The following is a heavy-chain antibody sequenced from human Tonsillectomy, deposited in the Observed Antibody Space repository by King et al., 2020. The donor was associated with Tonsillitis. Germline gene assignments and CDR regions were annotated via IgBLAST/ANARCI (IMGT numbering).Heavy chain of an antibody. CDR1: GYTFTSYY. Sequence: VQLVESGAEVKKPGASVKVSCKASGYTFTSYYMHWVRQAPGQGLEWMAIINPSGGSPTYAQKFQGRFTMTSDTSTSTVYMELSSLRSEDTAVYYCARDSNSHSFAYWGQGTLVTVSS. CDR3: ARDSNSHSFAY. D-gene: IGHD2/OR15-2a*01. J-gene: IGHJ4*02. V-gene: IGHV1-46*01. CDR2: INPSGGSP.